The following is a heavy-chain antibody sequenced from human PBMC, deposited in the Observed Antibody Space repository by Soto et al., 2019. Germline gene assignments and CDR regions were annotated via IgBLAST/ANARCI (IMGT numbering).Heavy chain of an antibody. Sequence: XGSLRLYCSVSGVTFRNYGKHWVRQAPGKGLEYVSSISNNAGSIYYADSVKGRFTISRDNSKGTLYLQMSSLRPEDTAVYYCVKDRWVDYWGQGGLVTVSS. D-gene: IGHD1-26*01. CDR1: GVTFRNYG. CDR3: VKDRWVDY. CDR2: ISNNAGSI. J-gene: IGHJ4*02. V-gene: IGHV3-64D*08.